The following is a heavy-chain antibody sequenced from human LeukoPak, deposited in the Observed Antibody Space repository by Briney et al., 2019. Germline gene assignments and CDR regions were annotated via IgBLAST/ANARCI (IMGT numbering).Heavy chain of an antibody. CDR2: IYYSGST. Sequence: SETLSLTCPVPGGSISSSSYYWGWIRQPPGKGLEWIGSIYYSGSTYYNPSLKSRVTISVDASKNQFSLKLSSVTAADTAVYYCARTLVLTGAFDIWGQGTMVTVSS. V-gene: IGHV4-39*01. CDR3: ARTLVLTGAFDI. J-gene: IGHJ3*02. CDR1: GGSISSSSYY. D-gene: IGHD2-8*02.